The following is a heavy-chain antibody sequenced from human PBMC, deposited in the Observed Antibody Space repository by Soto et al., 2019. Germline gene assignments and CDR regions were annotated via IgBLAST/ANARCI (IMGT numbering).Heavy chain of an antibody. CDR1: GGSISSGGYS. CDR2: IYHSGST. Sequence: QLQLQESGSGLVKPSQTLSLTCAVSGGSISSGGYSWSWIRQPPGKGLEWIGYIYHSGSTYYNPSLKSRVNISVDRSKNQLSLKLSSVTAADTAVYYCARTDYYDSSGYLSDYWYFDLWGRGTLVTVSS. J-gene: IGHJ2*01. V-gene: IGHV4-30-2*01. D-gene: IGHD3-22*01. CDR3: ARTDYYDSSGYLSDYWYFDL.